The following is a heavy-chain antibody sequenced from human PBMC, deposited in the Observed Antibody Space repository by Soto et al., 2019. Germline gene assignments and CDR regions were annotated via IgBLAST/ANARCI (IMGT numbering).Heavy chain of an antibody. CDR3: ARAIAVAGRQRFDP. D-gene: IGHD6-19*01. CDR2: INPNSGGT. V-gene: IGHV1-2*04. J-gene: IGHJ5*02. CDR1: GYTFTGYY. Sequence: ASVKVSCKASGYTFTGYYMHWVRQAPGQGLEWMGWINPNSGGTNYAQKFQGWVTMTRDTSISTAYMELSRLRSDDTAVYYCARAIAVAGRQRFDPWGQGTLVTVSS.